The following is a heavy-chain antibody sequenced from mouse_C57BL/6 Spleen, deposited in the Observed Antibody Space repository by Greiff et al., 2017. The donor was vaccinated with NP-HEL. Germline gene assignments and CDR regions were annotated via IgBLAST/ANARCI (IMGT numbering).Heavy chain of an antibody. D-gene: IGHD1-1*01. V-gene: IGHV1-15*01. Sequence: VQLQQSGAELVRPGASVTLSCKASGYTFTDYEMHWVKQTPVHGLEWIGAIDPETGGTAYNQKFKGKAILTADKSSSTAYIELRSLTSEDSAVYYCTRNYGSSYIYAMDYWGQGTSVTVSS. CDR3: TRNYGSSYIYAMDY. CDR2: IDPETGGT. CDR1: GYTFTDYE. J-gene: IGHJ4*01.